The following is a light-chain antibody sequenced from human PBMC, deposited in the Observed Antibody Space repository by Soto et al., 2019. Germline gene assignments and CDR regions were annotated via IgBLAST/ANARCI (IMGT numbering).Light chain of an antibody. Sequence: QSALTQPPSASGSPGQSVTISCTGTSSDDGGYNYVSWYQQHPGKAPKLMIYEVTKRPSGVPDRFSGSKSGNAASLTVSGLQAEDEADYYCSSYAGSNNLFCGGTKLTVL. CDR3: SSYAGSNNL. CDR2: EVT. J-gene: IGLJ2*01. CDR1: SSDDGGYNY. V-gene: IGLV2-8*01.